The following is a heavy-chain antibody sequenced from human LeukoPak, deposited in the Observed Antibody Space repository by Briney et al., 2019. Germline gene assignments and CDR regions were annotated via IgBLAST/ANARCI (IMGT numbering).Heavy chain of an antibody. Sequence: SETLSLTCTVSGGSISSAGYYWNWIRQRPTEGLEWIGHIYYTGRTTYNPSVKSRVTISADTSKNQFSLKLNSVTAADTAVYFCASAPLGNSFGYMAYWGQGALVTVSS. D-gene: IGHD5-18*01. CDR3: ASAPLGNSFGYMAY. J-gene: IGHJ4*02. V-gene: IGHV4-31*03. CDR2: IYYTGRT. CDR1: GGSISSAGYY.